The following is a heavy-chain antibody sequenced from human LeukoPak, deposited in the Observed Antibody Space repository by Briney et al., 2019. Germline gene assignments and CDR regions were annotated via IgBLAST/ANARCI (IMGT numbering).Heavy chain of an antibody. CDR3: AKGSNYDFWSGYSYYYMDV. V-gene: IGHV3-21*04. CDR2: ISTSGSSI. D-gene: IGHD3-3*01. CDR1: GSTFSSYS. Sequence: GESLRLSCAASGSTFSSYSMNWVRQAPGKGLEWVSAISTSGSSIYYADSVKGRFTISRDNSKNTLYLQMNSLRAEDTAVYYCAKGSNYDFWSGYSYYYMDVWGKGTTVTVSS. J-gene: IGHJ6*03.